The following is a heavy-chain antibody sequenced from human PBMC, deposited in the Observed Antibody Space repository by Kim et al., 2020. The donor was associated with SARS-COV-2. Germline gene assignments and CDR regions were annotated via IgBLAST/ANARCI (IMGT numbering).Heavy chain of an antibody. D-gene: IGHD3-22*01. CDR3: ARVVVIPGFFDY. Sequence: GGSLRLSCAASGFTVSSNYMSWVRQAPGKGLEWVSVIYSGGSTYYADSVKGRFTISRDNSKNTLYLQMNSLRAEDTAVYYCARVVVIPGFFDYWGQGTLVTVSS. J-gene: IGHJ4*02. CDR2: IYSGGST. V-gene: IGHV3-53*01. CDR1: GFTVSSNY.